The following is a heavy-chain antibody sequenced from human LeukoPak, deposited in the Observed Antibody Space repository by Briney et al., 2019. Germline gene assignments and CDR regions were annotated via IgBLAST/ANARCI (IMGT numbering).Heavy chain of an antibody. CDR2: ISGSGDTT. CDR1: GFTFSSFA. J-gene: IGHJ4*02. Sequence: GGSLRLSCAASGFTFSSFAMNWVRQAPEKGLEWVSAISGSGDTTYYADSVKGRFTISRDNPKNTLYLQMNSLGAEDTAVYYCAKDLRSSPRGQHFWGQGTLVTVSS. D-gene: IGHD3-10*01. V-gene: IGHV3-23*01. CDR3: AKDLRSSPRGQHF.